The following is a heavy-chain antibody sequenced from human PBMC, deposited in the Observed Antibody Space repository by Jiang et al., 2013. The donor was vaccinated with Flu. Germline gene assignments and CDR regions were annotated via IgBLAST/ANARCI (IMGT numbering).Heavy chain of an antibody. Sequence: SGAEVKKPGASVKVSCKASGYTFTSYYMHWVRQAPGQGLEWMGIINPSGGSTSYAQKFQGRVTMTRDTSTSTVYMELSSLRSEDTAVYYCARDLEGQDSYYYGSGSRAGGFDPWGQGTLVTVSS. CDR1: GYTFTSYY. CDR3: ARDLEGQDSYYYGSGSRAGGFDP. D-gene: IGHD3-10*01. V-gene: IGHV1-46*01. J-gene: IGHJ5*02. CDR2: INPSGGST.